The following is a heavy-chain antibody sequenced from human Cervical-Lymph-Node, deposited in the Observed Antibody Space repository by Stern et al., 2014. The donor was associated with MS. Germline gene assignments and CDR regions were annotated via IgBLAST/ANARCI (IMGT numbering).Heavy chain of an antibody. CDR2: IIPIVGTA. CDR1: GGTLTSYA. V-gene: IGHV1-69*01. D-gene: IGHD6-19*01. J-gene: IGHJ6*02. CDR3: ARDAVAVAGTYEYYYYGMDV. Sequence: QVQLLQPGAEVKKPGSSVTVSCKPSGGTLTSYAISWVRQAPGQGLEWMGGIIPIVGTATYAEKFQGRVRLTADASRNTAYMELRSLRSEDTAVYYCARDAVAVAGTYEYYYYGMDVWGQGTTVTVSS.